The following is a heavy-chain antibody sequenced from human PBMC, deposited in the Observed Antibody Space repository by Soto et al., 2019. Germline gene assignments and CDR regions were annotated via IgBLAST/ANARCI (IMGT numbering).Heavy chain of an antibody. J-gene: IGHJ4*02. CDR1: GFTFSNYW. D-gene: IGHD1-26*01. Sequence: EVQLVESGGALVQPGGSLRLSCAASGFTFSNYWMHWVRQAPGKGLVWISRMNSDGSNTVYADAVKGRFTISRDNAKNTLYRQMNSLRVEDTAVYYCATSKGGGSNGPTTYWGQGTLVTVSS. CDR2: MNSDGSNT. V-gene: IGHV3-74*01. CDR3: ATSKGGGSNGPTTY.